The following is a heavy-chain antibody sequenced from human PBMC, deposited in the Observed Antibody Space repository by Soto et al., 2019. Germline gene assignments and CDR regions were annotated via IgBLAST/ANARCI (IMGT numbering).Heavy chain of an antibody. J-gene: IGHJ3*02. D-gene: IGHD3-10*01. CDR2: IYHSGST. Sequence: SETLSLTCAVSSVSISSSNWWSCVRQPPGKGLEWIGEIYHSGSTNYNPSLRSRVTISVDKSKNQFSMKLSSVTAADTAVYYCARGLSYYGSGSYLVAFDIWGQGTTVTVSS. V-gene: IGHV4-4*02. CDR1: SVSISSSNW. CDR3: ARGLSYYGSGSYLVAFDI.